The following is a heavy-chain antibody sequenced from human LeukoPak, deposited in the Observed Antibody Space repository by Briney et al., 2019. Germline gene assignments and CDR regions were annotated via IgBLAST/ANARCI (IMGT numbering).Heavy chain of an antibody. V-gene: IGHV7-4-1*02. J-gene: IGHJ4*02. D-gene: IGHD3-10*01. Sequence: ASVKVSCKASGYTFISYGMNWVRQAPGQGLEWMGWINTNTGNPTYAQGFTGRFVFSLDTSVSTAYLQISSLKAEDTAVYYCARESWFGESEFDYWGQGTLVTVSS. CDR3: ARESWFGESEFDY. CDR2: INTNTGNP. CDR1: GYTFISYG.